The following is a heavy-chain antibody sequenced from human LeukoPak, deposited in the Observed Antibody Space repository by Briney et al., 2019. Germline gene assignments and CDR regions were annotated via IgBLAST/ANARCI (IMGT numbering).Heavy chain of an antibody. CDR1: GGSISSGGYS. CDR2: IYYSGST. CDR3: ASWHDEMAIAV. D-gene: IGHD5-24*01. J-gene: IGHJ6*04. V-gene: IGHV4-30-4*07. Sequence: PSQTLSLTCAVSGGSISSGGYSWSWIRQPPGKGLEWIGYIYYSGSTYYNPSLKSRVTISVDTSKNQFSLKLSSVTAADTAVYYCASWHDEMAIAVWGKGTTVTVSS.